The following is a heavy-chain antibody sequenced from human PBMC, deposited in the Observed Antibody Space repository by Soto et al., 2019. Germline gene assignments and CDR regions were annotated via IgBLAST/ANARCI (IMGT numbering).Heavy chain of an antibody. Sequence: QVQLQESGPGLVKPSQTLSLTCTVSGGSIISGGYYWSWIRQHPGKGLEWIGYIYYSGSTYYNPSLKSRVTISVDTSKNQFSLKLSSVTAADTAVYYCARLIAAAGTSYYYGMDVWGQGTTVTVSS. CDR1: GGSIISGGYY. V-gene: IGHV4-31*03. CDR3: ARLIAAAGTSYYYGMDV. CDR2: IYYSGST. D-gene: IGHD6-13*01. J-gene: IGHJ6*02.